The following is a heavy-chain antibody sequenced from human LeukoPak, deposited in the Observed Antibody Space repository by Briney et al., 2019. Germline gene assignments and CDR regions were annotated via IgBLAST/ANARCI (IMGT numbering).Heavy chain of an antibody. D-gene: IGHD4-23*01. J-gene: IGHJ4*02. CDR1: GYTFTSYA. Sequence: ASVMVSCKGSGYTFTSYATNWVRQAPGQGLEWMGWISAYNGNTNYARKLQGRVTMTTDTSTSTAYMELRSLRSDDTAVYYCARGGRYGGNTGFDFWGLGTLVTVSS. CDR3: ARGGRYGGNTGFDF. V-gene: IGHV1-18*01. CDR2: ISAYNGNT.